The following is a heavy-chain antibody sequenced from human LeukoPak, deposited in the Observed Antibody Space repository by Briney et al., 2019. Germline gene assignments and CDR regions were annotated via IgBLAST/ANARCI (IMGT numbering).Heavy chain of an antibody. CDR1: GGSISSGGYY. J-gene: IGHJ4*02. CDR3: ASTTSNMAIDY. Sequence: PSQTLSLTCTVSGGSISSGGYYWSWIRQHPGKGLEWIGYIYYSGSTYYNPSLKSRVTISVDTSKNQFSLKLSSVTAADTAVYYCASTTSNMAIDYWGQGTLVTVSS. CDR2: IYYSGST. V-gene: IGHV4-31*03. D-gene: IGHD1-1*01.